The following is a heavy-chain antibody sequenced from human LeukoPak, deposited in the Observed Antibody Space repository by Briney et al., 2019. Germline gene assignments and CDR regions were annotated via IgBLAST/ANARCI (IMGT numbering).Heavy chain of an antibody. CDR2: IYYSGTT. D-gene: IGHD4/OR15-4a*01. CDR3: AREDPRTKVPEGMDV. Sequence: SETLSLTCTVSRVSISHYYRSWIRQPPGKGLEWSGYIYYSGTTNYNPSLKSRVTISVDTSKNQFSLKLNSVTAADTAVYYCAREDPRTKVPEGMDVWGQGTTVTVSS. V-gene: IGHV4-59*01. CDR1: RVSISHYY. J-gene: IGHJ6*02.